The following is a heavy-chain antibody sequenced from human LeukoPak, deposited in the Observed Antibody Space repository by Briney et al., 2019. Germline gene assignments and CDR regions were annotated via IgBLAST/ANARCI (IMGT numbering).Heavy chain of an antibody. J-gene: IGHJ3*02. CDR2: ISGSGGST. CDR1: GFTFSSYA. V-gene: IGHV3-23*01. CDR3: AKQGDYDFWSGYSPRGAFDI. D-gene: IGHD3-3*01. Sequence: PGGSLRLSCAASGFTFSSYAMSWVRQAPGKGLEWVSAISGSGGSTYYADSVKGRFTISRDNSKNTLYLQMNSLRAEDTAVYYCAKQGDYDFWSGYSPRGAFDIWGQGTMVTVSS.